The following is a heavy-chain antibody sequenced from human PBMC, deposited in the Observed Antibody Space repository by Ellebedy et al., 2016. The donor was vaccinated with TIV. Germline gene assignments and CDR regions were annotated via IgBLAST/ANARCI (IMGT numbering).Heavy chain of an antibody. J-gene: IGHJ5*02. CDR3: ATFRFNP. CDR1: GFSFSNYW. V-gene: IGHV3-7*01. CDR2: IKEDGSER. Sequence: GGSLRLSXAAPGFSFSNYWMHWVRQAPGKGLEWVANIKEDGSERHYVDSVKGRFTISRDNPKNSLYLQMNSLRADNTAVYYCATFRFNPWGQGTLVTVSS.